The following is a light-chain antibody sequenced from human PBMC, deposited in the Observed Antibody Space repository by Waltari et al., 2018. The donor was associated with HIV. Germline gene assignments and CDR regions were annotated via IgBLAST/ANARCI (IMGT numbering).Light chain of an antibody. CDR3: QVWYGSNDRLYV. Sequence: SYVLIQSPSVSVAPGQTANITRGGKNIGSESLYWYQEKPGPAPRLVVYDDNDRPSGIPGRFSGSNSGNTATLTISRVEAGDEADYYCQVWYGSNDRLYVFGGGTKLTVL. V-gene: IGLV3-21*02. J-gene: IGLJ3*02. CDR1: NIGSES. CDR2: DDN.